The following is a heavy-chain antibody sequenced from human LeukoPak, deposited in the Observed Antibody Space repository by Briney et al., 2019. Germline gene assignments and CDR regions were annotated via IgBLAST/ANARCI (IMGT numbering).Heavy chain of an antibody. CDR2: IYYSGST. Sequence: KSSETLSLTCTVSGGSISSYYWSWIRQPPGKGLEWIGYIYYSGSTNYNPSLKSRVTISVDTSKNQFSLKLSSVTAADTAVYYCATAPAQYYYDSSHNFYFDYWGQGTLVTVSS. D-gene: IGHD3-22*01. CDR1: GGSISSYY. CDR3: ATAPAQYYYDSSHNFYFDY. J-gene: IGHJ4*02. V-gene: IGHV4-59*01.